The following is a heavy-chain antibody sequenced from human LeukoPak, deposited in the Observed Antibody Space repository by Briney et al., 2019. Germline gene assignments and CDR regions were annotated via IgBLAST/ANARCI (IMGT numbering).Heavy chain of an antibody. V-gene: IGHV5-10-1*01. D-gene: IGHD2-15*01. J-gene: IGHJ5*02. CDR1: GYSFTSYW. CDR3: ARQRYCSGGSCYWFDP. CDR2: IDPSDSYT. Sequence: GESLKISCKGSGYSFTSYWISWVRQMPGKGLEWMGRIDPSDSYTNYSPSFQGHVTIPADKSISTAYLQWSSLKASDTAMYYCARQRYCSGGSCYWFDPWGQGTLVTVSS.